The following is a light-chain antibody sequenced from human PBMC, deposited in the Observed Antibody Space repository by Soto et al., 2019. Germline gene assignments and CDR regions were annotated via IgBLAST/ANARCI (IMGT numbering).Light chain of an antibody. CDR2: AAS. V-gene: IGKV1-12*01. CDR3: QQANSFPLT. CDR1: QGISSW. J-gene: IGKJ4*01. Sequence: DIQMTQSPSSVSASVGDRVTITCRASQGISSWLVWYQQKAGKAPELLIYAASSLQSGVPSRFSGSGSGTDFTLTISSLQSEDFATYYCQQANSFPLTFGGGAKVEIK.